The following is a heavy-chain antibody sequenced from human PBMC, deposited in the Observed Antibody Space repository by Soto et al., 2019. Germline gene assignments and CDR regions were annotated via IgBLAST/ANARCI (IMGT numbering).Heavy chain of an antibody. Sequence: SETLSLTCTVSGGSVSSYFWSWIRQPPGKGLEWIAYIYYSGSTSYDPSLKSRATMSVDTSKNQFSLKLTSVTAADTAVYYCARVGGITMVRGVLTAFDIWGQGTMVTVSS. V-gene: IGHV4-59*08. D-gene: IGHD3-10*01. CDR3: ARVGGITMVRGVLTAFDI. J-gene: IGHJ3*02. CDR1: GGSVSSYF. CDR2: IYYSGST.